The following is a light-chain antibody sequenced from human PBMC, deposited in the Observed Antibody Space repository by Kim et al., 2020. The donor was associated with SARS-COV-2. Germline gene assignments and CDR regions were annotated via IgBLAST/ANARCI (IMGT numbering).Light chain of an antibody. CDR1: QSVSSN. CDR3: QQYNNWPPPYT. Sequence: SPGKRATLSCRASQSVSSNLAWYQQKPGQAPRLLIYGASTRATGIPARFSGSGSGTEFTLTISSLQSEDFAVYYCQQYNNWPPPYTFGQGTKLEIK. V-gene: IGKV3-15*01. CDR2: GAS. J-gene: IGKJ2*01.